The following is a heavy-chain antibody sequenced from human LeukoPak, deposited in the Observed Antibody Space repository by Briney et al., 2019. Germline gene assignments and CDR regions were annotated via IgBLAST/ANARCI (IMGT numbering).Heavy chain of an antibody. V-gene: IGHV3-23*01. Sequence: GGSLRLSCAASGFTFSSYAMSWVRQAPGKGLEWVSAISGSGGSTYYADSVKGRFTISRDNPKNTLYLQMNSLRAEDTAVYYCAKGRLWFGELFFSLFDYWGQGTLSPSPQ. D-gene: IGHD3-10*01. CDR1: GFTFSSYA. CDR3: AKGRLWFGELFFSLFDY. CDR2: ISGSGGST. J-gene: IGHJ4*02.